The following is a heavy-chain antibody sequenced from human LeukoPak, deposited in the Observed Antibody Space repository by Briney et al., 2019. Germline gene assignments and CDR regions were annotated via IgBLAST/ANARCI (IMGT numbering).Heavy chain of an antibody. CDR2: IIPTFGTA. Sequence: ASVKVSCKASGGTFSSYAISWVRQAPGQGLEWMGGIIPTFGTANYAQKFQGRVTITADESTSTAYMELSSLRSEDTAVYYCARDLSIAAAENDYWGQGTLVTVSS. D-gene: IGHD6-13*01. CDR3: ARDLSIAAAENDY. V-gene: IGHV1-69*13. CDR1: GGTFSSYA. J-gene: IGHJ4*02.